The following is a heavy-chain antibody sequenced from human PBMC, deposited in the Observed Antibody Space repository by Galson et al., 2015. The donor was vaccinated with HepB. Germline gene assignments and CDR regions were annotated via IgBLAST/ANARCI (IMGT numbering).Heavy chain of an antibody. CDR1: GGTFSSYA. D-gene: IGHD6-6*01. J-gene: IGHJ6*03. CDR3: ARDLTQLAARPTAPDYYYYMDV. V-gene: IGHV1-69*13. Sequence: SVKVSCKASGGTFSSYAISWVRQAPGQGLEWMGGIIPIFGTANYAQKFQGRVTITADESTSTAYMELSSLRSEDTAVYYCARDLTQLAARPTAPDYYYYMDVWGKGTTVTVSS. CDR2: IIPIFGTA.